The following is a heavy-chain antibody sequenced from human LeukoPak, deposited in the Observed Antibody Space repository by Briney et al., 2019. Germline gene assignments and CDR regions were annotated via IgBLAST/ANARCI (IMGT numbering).Heavy chain of an antibody. J-gene: IGHJ5*02. D-gene: IGHD3-22*01. CDR1: GFTFSSFA. CDR2: LRSKGDTA. Sequence: AGGSLGLSCAASGFTFSSFAMTWVRQAPGTGLEWVSTLRSKGDTAYNADSVKGRFTISRDNSKNTLYLQMNSLRAEDTAVYYCARETDYYDSENWFDPWGQGTLVTVSS. CDR3: ARETDYYDSENWFDP. V-gene: IGHV3-23*01.